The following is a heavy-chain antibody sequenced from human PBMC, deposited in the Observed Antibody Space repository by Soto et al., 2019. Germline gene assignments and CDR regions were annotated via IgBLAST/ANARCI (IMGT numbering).Heavy chain of an antibody. J-gene: IGHJ5*02. CDR3: AHGHDILTGYFDYVLSWFDP. D-gene: IGHD3-9*01. Sequence: QITLKESGPTLVKPTQTLTLTCTFSGFSLSTSGVGVGWIRQPPGKALEWLALIYWDDDKRYSPSLKSRLTITKDTSKNQVVLTMTNMDPVDTATYYCAHGHDILTGYFDYVLSWFDPWGQGTLVTVSS. CDR1: GFSLSTSGVG. V-gene: IGHV2-5*02. CDR2: IYWDDDK.